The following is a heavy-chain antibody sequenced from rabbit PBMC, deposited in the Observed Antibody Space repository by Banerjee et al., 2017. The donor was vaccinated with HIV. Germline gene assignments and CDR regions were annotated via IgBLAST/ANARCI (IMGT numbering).Heavy chain of an antibody. J-gene: IGHJ6*01. Sequence: QEQLKETGGGLVQPGGSLTLSCKASGFSFSSSYWICWVRQAPGKGLEWIACISSSSGNTGYASWAKGRFTISKTSSTTVTLQMTSLTAADTATYFCARGSSYYAYGMDLWGPGTLVTVS. CDR1: GFSFSSSYW. D-gene: IGHD8-1*01. CDR3: ARGSSYYAYGMDL. CDR2: ISSSSGNT. V-gene: IGHV1S45*01.